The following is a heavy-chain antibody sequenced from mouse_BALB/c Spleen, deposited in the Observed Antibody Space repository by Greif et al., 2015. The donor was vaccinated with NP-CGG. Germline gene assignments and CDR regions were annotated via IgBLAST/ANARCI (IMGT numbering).Heavy chain of an antibody. CDR2: INPSTGYT. J-gene: IGHJ2*01. D-gene: IGHD2-2*01. V-gene: IGHV1-7*01. CDR1: GYTFTSYW. Sequence: VKLVESGAELAKPGASVKMSCKASGYTFTSYWMHWVKQRPGQGLEWIGYINPSTGYTEYNQKFKDKATLTADKSSSTAYMQLSSLTSEDSAVYYCARRNYGYDYFDYWGQGTTLTVSS. CDR3: ARRNYGYDYFDY.